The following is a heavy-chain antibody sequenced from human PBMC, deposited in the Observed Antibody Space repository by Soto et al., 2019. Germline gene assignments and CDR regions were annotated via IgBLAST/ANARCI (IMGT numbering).Heavy chain of an antibody. CDR1: GFTYEDYA. J-gene: IGHJ4*02. D-gene: IGHD3-3*01. V-gene: IGHV3-9*01. CDR2: ISWNSDTI. CDR3: AKDMLFGVVTV. Sequence: EEQVVESGGDLVQPGRSLRLSCAASGFTYEDYAMHWVRQVPGKXXXXVSGISWNSDTIEYADSVKGRFTISRDNAKNSLYLQMNSLRAEDTALYYCAKDMLFGVVTVWGQGTLVTVSS.